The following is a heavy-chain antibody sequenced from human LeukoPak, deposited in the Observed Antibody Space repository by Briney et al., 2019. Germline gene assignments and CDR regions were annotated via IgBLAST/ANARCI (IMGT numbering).Heavy chain of an antibody. J-gene: IGHJ4*02. CDR1: GGSISGYY. D-gene: IGHD1-14*01. CDR2: IYPSGNT. V-gene: IGHV4-4*07. Sequence: SETLSLTCTVSGGSISGYYWSWIRQPAGKGLEWIGRIYPSGNTKYNPSLKSRVTLSIDTSKNQFSLKLSSVTAADTAVYYCARDSLSTGFDYWGQGSQVTVSS. CDR3: ARDSLSTGFDY.